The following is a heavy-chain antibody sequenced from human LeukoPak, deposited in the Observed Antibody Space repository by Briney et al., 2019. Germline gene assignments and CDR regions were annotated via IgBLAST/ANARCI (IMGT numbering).Heavy chain of an antibody. CDR2: ISSSSSFT. CDR3: AGDDSSGYYFDY. D-gene: IGHD3-22*01. CDR1: GLTFSTSS. V-gene: IGHV3-21*01. J-gene: IGHJ4*02. Sequence: GGSLRLSCAASGLTFSTSSMNWVRQTPGKGLEWVSSISSSSSFTYYADSLKGRFTISRDNAKNSLYLQMDSLRAEDTAVYYCAGDDSSGYYFDYWGQGILVTVSS.